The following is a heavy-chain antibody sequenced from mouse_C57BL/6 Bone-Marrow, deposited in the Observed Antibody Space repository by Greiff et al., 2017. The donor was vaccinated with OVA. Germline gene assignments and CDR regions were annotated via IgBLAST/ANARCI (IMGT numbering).Heavy chain of an antibody. D-gene: IGHD4-1*01. V-gene: IGHV5-9*01. CDR2: ISGGGGNT. Sequence: EVQRVESGGGLVKPGGSLKLSCAASGFTFSSYTMSWVRQTPEKRLEWVATISGGGGNTYYPDSVKGRFTISRDNAKNTLYLQMSSLRSEDTALYYCARERELYYFDYWGQGTTLTVSS. CDR3: ARERELYYFDY. J-gene: IGHJ2*01. CDR1: GFTFSSYT.